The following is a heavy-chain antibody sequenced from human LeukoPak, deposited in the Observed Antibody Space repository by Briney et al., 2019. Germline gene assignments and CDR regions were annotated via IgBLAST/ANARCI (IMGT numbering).Heavy chain of an antibody. CDR1: GFTFSSYG. J-gene: IGHJ4*02. D-gene: IGHD3-10*01. CDR3: AKDLYYYGSGSLSPFDY. CDR2: ISYDGSNK. V-gene: IGHV3-30*18. Sequence: PGGSLRLSCAAPGFTFSSYGMHWVRQAPGKGLEWVAVISYDGSNKYYADSVKGRFTISRDNSKNTLYLQMNSLRAEDTAVYYCAKDLYYYGSGSLSPFDYWGQGTLVTVSS.